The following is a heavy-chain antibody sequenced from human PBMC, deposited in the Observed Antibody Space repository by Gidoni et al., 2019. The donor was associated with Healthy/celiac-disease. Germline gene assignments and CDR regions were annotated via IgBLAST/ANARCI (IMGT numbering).Heavy chain of an antibody. Sequence: QVQLVQSGAEVKKPGSSVKVSCKASGGTFSSYAISWVRQAPGQGLEWMGGIIPIFGTANYAQKVQGRVTITADESTSTDYMELSSLRSEDTAVYYCARQIEQYNWNDVALIYWGQGTLVTVSS. CDR3: ARQIEQYNWNDVALIY. CDR2: IIPIFGTA. J-gene: IGHJ4*02. D-gene: IGHD1-20*01. V-gene: IGHV1-69*01. CDR1: GGTFSSYA.